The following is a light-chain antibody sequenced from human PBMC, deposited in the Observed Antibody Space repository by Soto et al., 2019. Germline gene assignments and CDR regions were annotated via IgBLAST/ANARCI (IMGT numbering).Light chain of an antibody. CDR3: QQYYDTPFT. CDR1: QSVLYSSNNKNY. J-gene: IGKJ3*01. Sequence: DIVMTQSPDSLAVSLGERATINCKSSQSVLYSSNNKNYLAWYQQRPGQRPKLLIYWASTRESGVPDRFSGSGSGTDFTLTISSLQAEDVAVYYCQQYYDTPFTFGPGTKVDIK. CDR2: WAS. V-gene: IGKV4-1*01.